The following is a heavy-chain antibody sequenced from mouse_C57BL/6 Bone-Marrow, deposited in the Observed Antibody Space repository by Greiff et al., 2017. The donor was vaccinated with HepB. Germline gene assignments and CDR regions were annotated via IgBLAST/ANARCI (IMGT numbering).Heavy chain of an antibody. CDR2: INPGSGGT. CDR1: GYAFTNYL. Sequence: QVQLQQSGAELVRPGTSVKVSCKASGYAFTNYLIEWVKQRPGQGLEWIGVINPGSGGTNYNEKFKGKATLTADKSSSTAYMQLSSLTSEDSAVYFCARRDGSSYYFDYWGQGTTLTVSS. D-gene: IGHD1-1*01. J-gene: IGHJ2*01. CDR3: ARRDGSSYYFDY. V-gene: IGHV1-54*01.